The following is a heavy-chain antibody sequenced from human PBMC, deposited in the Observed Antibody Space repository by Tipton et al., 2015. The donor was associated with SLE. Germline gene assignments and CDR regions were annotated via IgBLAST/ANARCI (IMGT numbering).Heavy chain of an antibody. V-gene: IGHV4-59*11. CDR3: ARPYPPGIAVAGNAFDI. Sequence: TLSLTCTVSGGSISSHYWSWIRQPPGKGLEWIGYIYYSGSTHYNPSLKSRVTISVDTSKNQFSLKLSSVTAADTAVYYCARPYPPGIAVAGNAFDIWGQGTMVTVSS. CDR1: GGSISSHY. J-gene: IGHJ3*02. CDR2: IYYSGST. D-gene: IGHD6-19*01.